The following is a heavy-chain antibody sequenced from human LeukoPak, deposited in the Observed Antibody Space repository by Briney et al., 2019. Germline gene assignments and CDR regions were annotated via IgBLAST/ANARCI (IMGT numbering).Heavy chain of an antibody. J-gene: IGHJ4*02. D-gene: IGHD3-22*01. CDR2: IYNDGSS. Sequence: SETLSLTCTVSGGSISSYYWSWIRQPPGTGLEWIAYIYNDGSSKYNPSLKSRVTISVDTSKNQFSLKLSSVTAADTAVHYCARLEGYYSYYFDYWGQGALVTVSS. CDR1: GGSISSYY. V-gene: IGHV4-4*09. CDR3: ARLEGYYSYYFDY.